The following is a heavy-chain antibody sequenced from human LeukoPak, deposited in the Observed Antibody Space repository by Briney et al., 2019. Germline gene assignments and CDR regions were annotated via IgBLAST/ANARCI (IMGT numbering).Heavy chain of an antibody. CDR2: IRQDGDTK. CDR1: GFPFNAYW. J-gene: IGHJ4*02. Sequence: GGSLRLSCAASGFPFNAYWMTRVRQAPGKGLEWVANIRQDGDTKYYVDSVKGRFTISRDNAMNSLYLQMNSLRAEDTAIYYCARSLPYGTTWYGRSDFWGQGTLVTVSS. V-gene: IGHV3-7*03. D-gene: IGHD6-13*01. CDR3: ARSLPYGTTWYGRSDF.